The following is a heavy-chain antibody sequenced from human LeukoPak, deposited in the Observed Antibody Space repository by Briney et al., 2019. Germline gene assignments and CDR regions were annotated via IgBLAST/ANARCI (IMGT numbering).Heavy chain of an antibody. CDR1: GFTFSSYL. Sequence: GGSLRLSCAASGFTFSSYLMHWVRQAPGKGLVWVSRINRDGSSTNYADSVKGRFTISRDNAKNTLYLQMNSLRAEDTAVYYCARVPYVFDIWGQGTMVTVSS. V-gene: IGHV3-74*01. CDR2: INRDGSST. CDR3: ARVPYVFDI. J-gene: IGHJ3*02.